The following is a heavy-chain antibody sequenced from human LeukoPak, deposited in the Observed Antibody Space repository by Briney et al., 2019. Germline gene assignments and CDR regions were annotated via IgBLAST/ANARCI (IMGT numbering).Heavy chain of an antibody. V-gene: IGHV4-59*01. CDR3: ARVGTYGSGSFSVDY. J-gene: IGHJ4*02. CDR1: GGSISSYY. CDR2: IYYSGST. D-gene: IGHD3-10*01. Sequence: KASETPSLTCTVSGGSISSYYWSWIRQPPGKGLEWIGYIYYSGSTNYNPSLKSRVTISVDTSKNQFSLKLSSVTAADTAVYYCARVGTYGSGSFSVDYWGQGTLATVSS.